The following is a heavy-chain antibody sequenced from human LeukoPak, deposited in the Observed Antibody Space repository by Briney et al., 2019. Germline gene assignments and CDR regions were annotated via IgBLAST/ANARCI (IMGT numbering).Heavy chain of an antibody. J-gene: IGHJ4*02. Sequence: GGSLRLSCAASGFTFSNYWMHWVRQTPGKVLEWVANINQDGSGKYYVDSVKGRFTISRDNAKNSLYLQMSSLRVEDTAVYYCARGTIEAAGTDYWGQGTLLTVSS. V-gene: IGHV3-7*01. CDR1: GFTFSNYW. CDR3: ARGTIEAAGTDY. CDR2: INQDGSGK. D-gene: IGHD6-13*01.